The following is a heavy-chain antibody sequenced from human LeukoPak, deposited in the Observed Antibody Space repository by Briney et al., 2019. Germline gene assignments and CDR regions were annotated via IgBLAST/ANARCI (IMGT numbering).Heavy chain of an antibody. D-gene: IGHD6-19*01. CDR2: VDHSGGT. J-gene: IGHJ5*01. V-gene: IGHV4-38-2*02. Sequence: KASETLSLTCTVSGYSISSGYYWGWIRQPPGKGLEWIGSVDHSGGTYYNPSLRSRVSISVDTSKNQFSLKLSSVTAADTAVYYCARSRLYSSGWFDSWGQGTLVTVSS. CDR3: ARSRLYSSGWFDS. CDR1: GYSISSGYY.